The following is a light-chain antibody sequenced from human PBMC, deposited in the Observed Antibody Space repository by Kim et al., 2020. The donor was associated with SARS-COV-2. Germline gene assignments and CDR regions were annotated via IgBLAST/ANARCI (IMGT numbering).Light chain of an antibody. CDR2: DAS. J-gene: IGKJ4*01. Sequence: SSLSASVGDRVTITRHASRDIINYLHWYQQKPGKAPELLIYDASNLATGVPSTFSGSGSETDFTFTINSLQPEHIATYYCQHSNAFGGGTKVDIK. CDR1: RDIINY. CDR3: QHSNA. V-gene: IGKV1-33*01.